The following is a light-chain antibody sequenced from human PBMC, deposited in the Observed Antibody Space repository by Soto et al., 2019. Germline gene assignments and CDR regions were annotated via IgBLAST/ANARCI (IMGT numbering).Light chain of an antibody. V-gene: IGLV2-14*01. J-gene: IGLJ1*01. CDR3: SSYTSTYTPYV. CDR2: EVS. CDR1: SSDVGGYMY. Sequence: QSALTQPASVSGSPGQSITISCTGTSSDVGGYMYVSWYQQHPGKAPKLLIYEVSNRPSGVSNRFSGSKSGNAASLTISGLQAEDEADYYCSSYTSTYTPYVLATGTKVTVL.